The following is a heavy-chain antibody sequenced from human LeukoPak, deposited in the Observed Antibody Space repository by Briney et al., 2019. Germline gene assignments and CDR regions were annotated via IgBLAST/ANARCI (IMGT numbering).Heavy chain of an antibody. J-gene: IGHJ4*02. Sequence: GGSLRLSCAASAFTFSSYGMSWVRQAPGKGLEWVSAISGDGRDIFYADSVKGRFTISRDNAKNSLYLQMNSLRAEDTAVYYCASALDYWGQGTLVTVSS. CDR2: ISGDGRDI. CDR1: AFTFSSYG. V-gene: IGHV3-21*01. CDR3: ASALDY.